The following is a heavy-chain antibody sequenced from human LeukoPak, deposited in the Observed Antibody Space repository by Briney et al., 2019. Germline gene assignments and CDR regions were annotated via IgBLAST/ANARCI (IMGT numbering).Heavy chain of an antibody. J-gene: IGHJ4*02. Sequence: GGSLRLSCAASGFTFSSYEMDWVRQAPGKGLEWVSYISSSGSTIYYADSVKGRFTISRDNAKNSLYLQMNRLRAEDSAVYYCARDQAGRHSDYWGQGTPVTVSS. CDR3: ARDQAGRHSDY. CDR1: GFTFSSYE. V-gene: IGHV3-48*03. CDR2: ISSSGSTI. D-gene: IGHD6-13*01.